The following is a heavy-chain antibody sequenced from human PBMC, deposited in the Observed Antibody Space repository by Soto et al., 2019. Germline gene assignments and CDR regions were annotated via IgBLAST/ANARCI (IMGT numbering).Heavy chain of an antibody. CDR3: ARDAKIGFRSSWFMDY. D-gene: IGHD6-13*01. Sequence: RGAFRLSCAASGFTFSSYAMSWVRQAPGKGLEWVSAISGSGGSTYYADSVKGRFTISRDNAKNSLYLQMNSLRADDTAVYYCARDAKIGFRSSWFMDYWGQGTRGTVSS. J-gene: IGHJ4*02. CDR2: ISGSGGST. V-gene: IGHV3-23*01. CDR1: GFTFSSYA.